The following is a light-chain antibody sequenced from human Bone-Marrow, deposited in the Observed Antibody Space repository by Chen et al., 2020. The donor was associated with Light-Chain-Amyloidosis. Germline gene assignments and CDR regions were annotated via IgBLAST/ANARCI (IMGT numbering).Light chain of an antibody. J-gene: IGLJ3*02. V-gene: IGLV3-21*02. CDR3: QVWDRSSDRPV. CDR2: DDS. Sequence: SYVLTQPSSVSVAPGQTATIACGGNNIGSTSVHWYQQTPGQAPLLVVYDDSDRPSGIPGRLSSSNSGNTATLTISRVEAGDEADYYCQVWDRSSDRPVFGGGTKLTVL. CDR1: NIGSTS.